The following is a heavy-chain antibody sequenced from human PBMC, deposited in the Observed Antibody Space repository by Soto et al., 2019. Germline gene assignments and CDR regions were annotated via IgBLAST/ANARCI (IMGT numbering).Heavy chain of an antibody. Sequence: EVQLVESGGGLVKPGGSPRLSCAASGFTFSSYSMNWVRQAPGKGLEWVSSISSSSSYIYYADSVKGRFTISRDNAKNSLYLQMNSLRAEDTAVYYCARGEYSSGWYGGYYWGQGTLVTVSS. J-gene: IGHJ4*02. CDR2: ISSSSSYI. CDR1: GFTFSSYS. CDR3: ARGEYSSGWYGGYY. V-gene: IGHV3-21*01. D-gene: IGHD6-19*01.